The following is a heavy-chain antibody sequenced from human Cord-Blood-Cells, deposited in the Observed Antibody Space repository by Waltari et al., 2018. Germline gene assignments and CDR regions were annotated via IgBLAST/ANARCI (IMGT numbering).Heavy chain of an antibody. CDR2: IYHSGST. CDR3: ARAPIVVVPAAFDY. Sequence: QVQLQESGPGLVKPSETLSLTCAVSGYSLSSGYYWGWIRQHPGKGLEWIGGIYHSGSTYYNPSLKSRVTISVDTSKNQFSLKLSSVTAADTAVYYCARAPIVVVPAAFDYWGQGTLVTVSS. V-gene: IGHV4-38-2*01. D-gene: IGHD2-2*01. CDR1: GYSLSSGYY. J-gene: IGHJ4*02.